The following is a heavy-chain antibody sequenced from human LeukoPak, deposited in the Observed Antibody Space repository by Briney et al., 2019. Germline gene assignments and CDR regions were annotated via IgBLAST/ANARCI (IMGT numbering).Heavy chain of an antibody. Sequence: SETLSLTCAVSGGSISSGGYSWSWIRQPPGKGLEWIGEINHSGSTNYNPSLKSRVTISVDTSKNQFSLKLSSVTAADTAVYYCARESHCSGGSCHTTNDAFDIWGQGTMVTVSS. D-gene: IGHD2-15*01. V-gene: IGHV4-30-2*01. J-gene: IGHJ3*02. CDR1: GGSISSGGYS. CDR3: ARESHCSGGSCHTTNDAFDI. CDR2: INHSGST.